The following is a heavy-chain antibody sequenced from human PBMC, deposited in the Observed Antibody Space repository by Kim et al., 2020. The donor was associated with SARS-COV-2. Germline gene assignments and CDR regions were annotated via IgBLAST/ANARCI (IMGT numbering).Heavy chain of an antibody. V-gene: IGHV4-34*01. D-gene: IGHD3-22*01. CDR3: ARGVITTGFDY. CDR2: ST. J-gene: IGHJ4*02. Sequence: STNYNPSLKSRLTISIDTSKDHLSLKLNSVTAADTAVYYCARGVITTGFDYWGQGTLVTVSS.